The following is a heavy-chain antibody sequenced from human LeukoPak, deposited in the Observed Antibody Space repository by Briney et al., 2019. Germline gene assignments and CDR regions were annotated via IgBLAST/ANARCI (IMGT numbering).Heavy chain of an antibody. CDR3: ANTLPYYYDSSGYYPLDY. Sequence: GGSLRLSCAASGFTFSSYAMSWVRQAPGKGLEWVSAISGSGGSTYYADSVKGRFTISRDNSKNTLYLQMNSLRAEGTAAYYCANTLPYYYDSSGYYPLDYWGQGTLVTVSS. V-gene: IGHV3-23*01. D-gene: IGHD3-22*01. CDR1: GFTFSSYA. J-gene: IGHJ4*02. CDR2: ISGSGGST.